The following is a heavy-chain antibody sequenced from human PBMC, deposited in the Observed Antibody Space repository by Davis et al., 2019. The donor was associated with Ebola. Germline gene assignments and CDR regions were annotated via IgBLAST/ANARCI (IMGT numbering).Heavy chain of an antibody. J-gene: IGHJ6*04. CDR1: GYTFTSYY. V-gene: IGHV1-46*01. CDR2: INPSGGST. D-gene: IGHD2-15*01. CDR3: ARGDGIVVVVAAVYGMDV. Sequence: AASVKVSCKASGYTFTSYYMHWVRQAPGQGLEWMGIINPSGGSTSYAQKFQGRVTMTRDTSISTAYMELSRLRSDDTAVYYCARGDGIVVVVAAVYGMDVWGKGTTVTVSS.